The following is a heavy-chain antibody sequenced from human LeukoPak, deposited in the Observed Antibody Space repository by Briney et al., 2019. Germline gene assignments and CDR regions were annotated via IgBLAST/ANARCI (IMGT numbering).Heavy chain of an antibody. CDR3: ARGYSSSWNYYDN. CDR2: VFHSGST. D-gene: IGHD6-13*01. Sequence: SETLSLTCTVSGVSISNYWWSWIRQPPGKGLEWIGYVFHSGSTNYNPSLKSRVTISVDTSKKQFSLRLSSVTAADTAVYYCARGYSSSWNYYDNWGQGTLVSVSS. J-gene: IGHJ4*02. CDR1: GVSISNYW. V-gene: IGHV4-59*01.